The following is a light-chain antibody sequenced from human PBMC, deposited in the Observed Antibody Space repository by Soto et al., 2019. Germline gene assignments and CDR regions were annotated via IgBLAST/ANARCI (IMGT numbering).Light chain of an antibody. CDR3: QSYDSSLRGRV. Sequence: QSVLTQPPSVSGAPGQRVTISCTGSSSNIGAGYDIHWYQQLPGRAPKLLIYGTTNRPSGVPDRFSGSKSGTSASLAITGLQADDEADYYCQSYDSSLRGRVFGGGTQLTVL. J-gene: IGLJ2*01. CDR1: SSNIGAGYD. V-gene: IGLV1-40*01. CDR2: GTT.